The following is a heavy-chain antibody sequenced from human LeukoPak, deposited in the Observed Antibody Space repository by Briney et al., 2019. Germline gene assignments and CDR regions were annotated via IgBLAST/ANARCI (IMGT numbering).Heavy chain of an antibody. V-gene: IGHV4-59*01. J-gene: IGHJ5*02. Sequence: PSETLSLTCKVSGGSINSYYWSWIRQPPGKGLEWVGYIYYIGKTNYNPSLKSRVTISLDTSKNQVSLILTSVTAADTAVYYCARDEGDGGFDPWGQGTLVTVSS. CDR2: IYYIGKT. CDR1: GGSINSYY. CDR3: ARDEGDGGFDP. D-gene: IGHD3-16*01.